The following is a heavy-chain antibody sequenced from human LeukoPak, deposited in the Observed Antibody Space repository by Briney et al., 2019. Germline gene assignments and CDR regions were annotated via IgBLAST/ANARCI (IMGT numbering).Heavy chain of an antibody. CDR2: IIPIFGTA. J-gene: IGHJ4*02. Sequence: ASVKVSCKASGGTFSSYAISWVRQAPGQGLEWMGGIIPIFGTANYAQKFQGRVTITADESTSTAYVELSSLRSEDTAVYYCARDKQWLGPSAYWGQGTLVTVSS. D-gene: IGHD6-19*01. CDR1: GGTFSSYA. V-gene: IGHV1-69*13. CDR3: ARDKQWLGPSAY.